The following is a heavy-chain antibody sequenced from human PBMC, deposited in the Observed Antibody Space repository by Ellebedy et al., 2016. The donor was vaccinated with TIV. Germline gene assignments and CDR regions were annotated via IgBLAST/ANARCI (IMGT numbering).Heavy chain of an antibody. D-gene: IGHD3-3*01. CDR3: ARGPATIFGVVKPLDS. V-gene: IGHV3-7*01. Sequence: GESLKISCAASGFTFTSYWMTWVRQAPGKGLEWVANIKQDGSGKYYVDSVSGRFTISRDNAKNFFYLQMNSLRAEDTAVYFCARGPATIFGVVKPLDSWGQGTLVIVSS. J-gene: IGHJ4*02. CDR2: IKQDGSGK. CDR1: GFTFTSYW.